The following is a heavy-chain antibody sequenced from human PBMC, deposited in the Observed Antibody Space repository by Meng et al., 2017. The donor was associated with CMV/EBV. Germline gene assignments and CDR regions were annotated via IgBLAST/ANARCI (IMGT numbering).Heavy chain of an antibody. D-gene: IGHD6-13*01. CDR3: ARDAGAGFHY. J-gene: IGHJ4*02. CDR1: GFTFRTYW. V-gene: IGHV3-74*01. CDR2: ISSDGSRS. Sequence: LACAASGFTFRTYWMHWVRQGAGEGLVWVSTISSDGSRSSYADSVKGRFTISRDNAKNMVHLQMNSLRAEDTAMYYCARDAGAGFHYWGQGTLVTVSS.